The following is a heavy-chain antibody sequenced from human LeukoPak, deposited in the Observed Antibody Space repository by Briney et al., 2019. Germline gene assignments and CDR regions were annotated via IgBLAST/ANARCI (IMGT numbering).Heavy chain of an antibody. D-gene: IGHD6-13*01. CDR2: IYHSGST. Sequence: SETLCLTCTVSGGSISSGGYYWSWIRQPPGKGLEWIGYIYHSGSTYYNPSLKSRVTISVDRSKNQFSLKLSSVTAADTAVYYCARDHRSSLDYWGQGTLVTVSS. CDR1: GGSISSGGYY. V-gene: IGHV4-30-2*01. CDR3: ARDHRSSLDY. J-gene: IGHJ4*02.